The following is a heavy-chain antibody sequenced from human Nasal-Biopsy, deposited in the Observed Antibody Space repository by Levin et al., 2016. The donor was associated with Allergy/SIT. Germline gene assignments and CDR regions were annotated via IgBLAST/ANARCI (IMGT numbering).Heavy chain of an antibody. V-gene: IGHV4-61*01. CDR1: SGSVTSGNYY. Sequence: SETLSLTCSVSSGSVTSGNYYWTWIRQPPGKGLEWIGYIYYTGSTNYNPSLKSRVTISLDTSKNQFSLKLSSVTAADTAVYYCARDVRFYYGIDVWGQGTTVTVSS. CDR2: IYYTGST. D-gene: IGHD2-8*01. CDR3: ARDVRFYYGIDV. J-gene: IGHJ6*02.